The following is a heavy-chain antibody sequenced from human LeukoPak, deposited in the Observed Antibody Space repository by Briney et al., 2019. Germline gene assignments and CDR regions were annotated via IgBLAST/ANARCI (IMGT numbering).Heavy chain of an antibody. CDR2: IYYSGST. D-gene: IGHD3-3*01. Sequence: SETLSPTCTVSGGSISSYYWSWIRQPPGKGLEWIGYIYYSGSTNYNPSLKSRVTISVDTSKNQFSLKLSSVTAADTAVYYCARTRGTTFGVVIKGAFDYWGQGTLVAVSS. CDR3: ARTRGTTFGVVIKGAFDY. J-gene: IGHJ4*02. V-gene: IGHV4-59*01. CDR1: GGSISSYY.